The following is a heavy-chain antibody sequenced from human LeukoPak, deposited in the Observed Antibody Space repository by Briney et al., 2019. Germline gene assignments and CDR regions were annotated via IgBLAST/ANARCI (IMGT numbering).Heavy chain of an antibody. CDR1: GFIFSNYA. CDR3: AAWYSGTFRVDY. CDR2: ISASGGDT. Sequence: PGGSLRLSCAASGFIFSNYAMSWLRQAPGKGPEWVSAISASGGDTYYADSVKGRFTISRDNSKNTLYAQMNSLRAEDTAVYYCAAWYSGTFRVDYWGQGTLVTVSS. J-gene: IGHJ4*02. V-gene: IGHV3-23*01. D-gene: IGHD1-26*01.